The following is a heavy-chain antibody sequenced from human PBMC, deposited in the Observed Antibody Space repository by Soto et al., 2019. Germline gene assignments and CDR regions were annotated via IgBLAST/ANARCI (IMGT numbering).Heavy chain of an antibody. CDR2: INSDGSSI. CDR1: GFTFSRYW. Sequence: GGSLRLSCAASGFTFSRYWMHWVRQAPGKGLVWVSRINSDGSSISYADSVKGRSTISRDNAKNTLFLQMNSLRAEDTAVYYCARSYCGGDCFKYYYGMDVWGQGTTVTVSS. V-gene: IGHV3-74*01. J-gene: IGHJ6*02. CDR3: ARSYCGGDCFKYYYGMDV. D-gene: IGHD2-21*02.